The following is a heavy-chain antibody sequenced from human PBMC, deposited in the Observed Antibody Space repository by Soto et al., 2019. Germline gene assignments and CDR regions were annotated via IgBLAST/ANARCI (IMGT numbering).Heavy chain of an antibody. CDR1: GFTFSSHA. V-gene: IGHV3-23*01. D-gene: IGHD3-16*01. CDR2: ISGSGGST. Sequence: GGSLRLSCAASGFTFSSHAMSWVRQAPGKGLEWVSTISGSGGSTYYTDSVKGRFTISRDNSKNTLYLQMNSLRAEDTAIYYCARRNYGSIAFDIWGQGTMVTVSS. CDR3: ARRNYGSIAFDI. J-gene: IGHJ3*02.